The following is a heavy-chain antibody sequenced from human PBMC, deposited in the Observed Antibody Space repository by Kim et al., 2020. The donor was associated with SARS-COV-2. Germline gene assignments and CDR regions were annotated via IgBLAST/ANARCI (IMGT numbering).Heavy chain of an antibody. CDR2: IIPIFGTA. Sequence: SVKVSCKASGGTFSSYAISWVRQAPGQGLEWMGGIIPIFGTANYAQKFQGRVTITADESTSTAYMELSSLRSEDTAVYYCARAWFGEPVSYYYYGMDVWGQGTTVTVSS. CDR1: GGTFSSYA. J-gene: IGHJ6*02. V-gene: IGHV1-69*13. D-gene: IGHD3-10*01. CDR3: ARAWFGEPVSYYYYGMDV.